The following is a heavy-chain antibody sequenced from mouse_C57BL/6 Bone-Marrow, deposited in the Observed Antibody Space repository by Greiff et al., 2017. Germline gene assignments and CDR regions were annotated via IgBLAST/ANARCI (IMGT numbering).Heavy chain of an antibody. J-gene: IGHJ2*01. V-gene: IGHV1-80*01. CDR2: IYPGDGDT. CDR1: GYAFSSYW. Sequence: QVQLQQSGAELVKPGASVKISCKASGYAFSSYWMNWVKQRPGTGLEWIGQIYPGDGDTNYNGKFKGKATLTADKSSSTAYMQLSSLTSEDSAVYFCARGDYYGSSPDYWGQGTTLTVSS. CDR3: ARGDYYGSSPDY. D-gene: IGHD1-1*01.